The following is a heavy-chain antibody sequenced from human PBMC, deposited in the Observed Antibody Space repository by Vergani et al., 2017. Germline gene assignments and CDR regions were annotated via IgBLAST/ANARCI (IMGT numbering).Heavy chain of an antibody. CDR2: INSKTDGGTT. CDR1: GFTFSNAW. D-gene: IGHD2-15*01. CDR3: AKTGVVVAATWGFDY. J-gene: IGHJ4*02. V-gene: IGHV3-15*01. Sequence: EVQLVESGGGLVKPGGSLRLSCAASGFTFSNAWMSWVRQAPGKGLEWVGRINSKTDGGTTDYAAPVKGRFTISRDDSQNTLYLQMNSLRAEDTAVYYCAKTGVVVAATWGFDYWGQGTLVTVSS.